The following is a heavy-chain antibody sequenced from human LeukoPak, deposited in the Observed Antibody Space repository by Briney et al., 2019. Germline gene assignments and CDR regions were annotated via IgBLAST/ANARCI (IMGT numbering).Heavy chain of an antibody. CDR2: ISYDGSNK. CDR1: GFTFSSYA. Sequence: GRSLRLSCAASGFTFSSYAMHWVRQAPGKGLEWVAVISYDGSNKYYADSVKGRFTISRDNSKNTLYLQMNSLRAEDTAVYYCARDSSGASSSWYDYAFDIWGQGTMVTVSS. D-gene: IGHD6-13*01. CDR3: ARDSSGASSSWYDYAFDI. V-gene: IGHV3-30-3*01. J-gene: IGHJ3*02.